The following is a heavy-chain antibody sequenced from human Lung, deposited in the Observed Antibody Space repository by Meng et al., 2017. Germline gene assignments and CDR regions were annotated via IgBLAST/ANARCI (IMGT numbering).Heavy chain of an antibody. CDR3: AGGPTTMAHDYHY. CDR2: INHSGST. CDR1: GGSFSDYY. J-gene: IGHJ4*02. Sequence: HVHRQEAVAGLWRPSAYPSPTCLFCGGSFSDYYWCWIRQTPGKGLEWIAEINHSGSTYYNPSLERQANISVDTSQNNLSLKQISVPAADSAVYDCAGGPTTMAHDYHYWWQGTLVTVSS. V-gene: IGHV4-34*01. D-gene: IGHD4-11*01.